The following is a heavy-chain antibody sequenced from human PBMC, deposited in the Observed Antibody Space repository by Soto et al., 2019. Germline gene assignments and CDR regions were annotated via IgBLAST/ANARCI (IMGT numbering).Heavy chain of an antibody. CDR1: GVTFKDYG. V-gene: IGHV3-30*03. CDR2: ISYDGKQT. CDR3: ARDGWGSNWYFDL. Sequence: RGSLRLSCGAPGVTFKDYGMHWVRQAPGKGLEWVAVISYDGKQTYYADSVKGRFTISKDKSKRTLFLQMNSLRVDDTAVYYCARDGWGSNWYFDLWGRGTLVTVSS. D-gene: IGHD3-16*01. J-gene: IGHJ2*01.